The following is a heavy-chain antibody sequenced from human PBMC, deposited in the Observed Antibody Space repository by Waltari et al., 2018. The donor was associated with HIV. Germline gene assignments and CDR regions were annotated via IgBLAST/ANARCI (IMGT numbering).Heavy chain of an antibody. V-gene: IGHV2-5*02. CDR2: VYWDDNT. CDR3: ARRGGKTVNHGLIDWFDP. D-gene: IGHD3-16*02. CDR1: GFSASSGGVS. J-gene: IGHJ5*02. Sequence: SGPTLVKPTQTLTLTCTFAGFSASSGGVSVAWMRQSPGKGLDWLAHVYWDDNTAYNPSLKSRLNISSDVSKNQVILTMTDMDPVDTGTYFCARRGGKTVNHGLIDWFDPWSPGSLVIVTS.